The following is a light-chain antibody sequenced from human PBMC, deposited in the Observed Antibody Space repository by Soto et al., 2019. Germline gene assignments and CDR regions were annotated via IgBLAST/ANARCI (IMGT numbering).Light chain of an antibody. CDR3: QQYNNWTWT. CDR2: GAS. V-gene: IGKV3-15*01. Sequence: ERVMTQSPATLSVSPGQRVTLSCRASQSVNTNIAWYQHKPGQAPRLLIYGASTRATGIPARFSGTGSGTEFTLTISSLQSEDFAVYYCQQYNNWTWTFGKGTKVDIK. CDR1: QSVNTN. J-gene: IGKJ1*01.